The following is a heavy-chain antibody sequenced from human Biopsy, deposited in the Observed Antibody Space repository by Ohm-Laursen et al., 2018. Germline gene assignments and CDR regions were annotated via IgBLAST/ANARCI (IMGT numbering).Heavy chain of an antibody. CDR1: GGSISSGSHY. Sequence: SQTLSLTCPVSGGSISSGSHYWAWIRQPPGKGPEWIGSVYHSGTTYYSPSLKSRVTISVDTSKNQLSLKVTSVTAADTAAYYCARHDGNGPFALDSWGQGTLVTVSS. CDR2: VYHSGTT. J-gene: IGHJ4*02. V-gene: IGHV4-39*01. D-gene: IGHD5-24*01. CDR3: ARHDGNGPFALDS.